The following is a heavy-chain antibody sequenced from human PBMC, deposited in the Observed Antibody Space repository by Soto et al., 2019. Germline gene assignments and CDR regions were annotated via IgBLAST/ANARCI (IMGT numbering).Heavy chain of an antibody. CDR1: GFTFGDYA. J-gene: IGHJ6*02. Sequence: PGGSLRLSCTASGFTFGDYAMSWFRQAPGKGLEWVGFIRSKAYGGTTEYAASVKGRFTISRDDSKSIAYLQMNSLTTEDTAVYYCTRPMSIAAAGRYYYYGMDVWGQGTTVTVSS. CDR3: TRPMSIAAAGRYYYYGMDV. CDR2: IRSKAYGGTT. V-gene: IGHV3-49*03. D-gene: IGHD6-13*01.